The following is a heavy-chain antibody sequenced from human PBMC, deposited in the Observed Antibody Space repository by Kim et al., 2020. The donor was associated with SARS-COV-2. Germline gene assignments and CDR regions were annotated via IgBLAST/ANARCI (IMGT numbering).Heavy chain of an antibody. V-gene: IGHV1-18*01. CDR1: GYTFTSYG. CDR3: ARWRELFGGNYYYYGMDV. Sequence: ASVKVSCKASGYTFTSYGISWVRQAPGQGLEWMGWISAYNGNTNYAQKLQGRVTMTTDTSTSTAYMELRSLRSDDTAVYYCARWRELFGGNYYYYGMDVWGQGTTVTVSS. J-gene: IGHJ6*02. CDR2: ISAYNGNT. D-gene: IGHD3-16*01.